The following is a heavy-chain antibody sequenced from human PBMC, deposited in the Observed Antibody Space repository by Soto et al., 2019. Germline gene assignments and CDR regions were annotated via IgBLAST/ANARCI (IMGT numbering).Heavy chain of an antibody. CDR1: GYTFTNND. Sequence: ASVKVSCKASGYTFTNNDINWVRQATGQGLEWMGWMNPNSGNTGYAQKFQGRVTMTEDTSTNTAYMELTNLKSADTAIYFCTSLNPFFDFWGQGTPVTVSS. J-gene: IGHJ4*02. CDR2: MNPNSGNT. CDR3: TSLNPFFDF. V-gene: IGHV1-8*01.